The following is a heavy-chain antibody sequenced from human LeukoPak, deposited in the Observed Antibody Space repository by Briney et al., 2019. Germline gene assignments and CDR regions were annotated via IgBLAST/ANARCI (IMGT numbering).Heavy chain of an antibody. CDR2: VYYSGRT. Sequence: SETLSLTCTVSGGSISSSSYYWGWIRQPPGKELQWIASVYYSGRTNYSPSLKSRVTISVDTSEKQFSLQLNSVTAADTAVYYCARQGSAYYFDFWAQGLLVTVSS. CDR3: ARQGSAYYFDF. D-gene: IGHD2-15*01. J-gene: IGHJ4*02. CDR1: GGSISSSSYY. V-gene: IGHV4-39*01.